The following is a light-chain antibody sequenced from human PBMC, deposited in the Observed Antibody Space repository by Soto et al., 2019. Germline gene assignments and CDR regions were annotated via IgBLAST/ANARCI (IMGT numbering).Light chain of an antibody. CDR2: VAS. CDR3: QQADSFPFT. J-gene: IGKJ3*01. V-gene: IGKV1-12*01. CDR1: QDIGTW. Sequence: DIQLTQSPSSVSASVGDRVTITFRSSQDIGTWLAWYQQKPGKAPKLLIYVASNLQSGVPSRFSGAGSGTDFNLTITSLQPEDFATYHCQQADSFPFTFGPGTKVHFK.